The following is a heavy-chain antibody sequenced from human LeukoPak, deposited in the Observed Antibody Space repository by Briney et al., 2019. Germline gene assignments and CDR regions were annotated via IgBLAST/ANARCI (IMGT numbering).Heavy chain of an antibody. CDR2: IYSGGST. CDR3: AKEMSGPPNAGFDY. Sequence: PGGSLRPSCAASGFTFSSYSMNWVRQAPGKGLEWVSIIYSGGSTYYADSVKGRFTISRDNSKNTLYLQMNSLRAEDTAVYYCAKEMSGPPNAGFDYWGQGTLVTVSS. V-gene: IGHV3-53*01. J-gene: IGHJ4*02. D-gene: IGHD3-3*01. CDR1: GFTFSSYS.